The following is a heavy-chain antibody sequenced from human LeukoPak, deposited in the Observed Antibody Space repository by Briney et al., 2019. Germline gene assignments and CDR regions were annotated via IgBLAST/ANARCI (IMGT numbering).Heavy chain of an antibody. Sequence: GGSLRLSCAASGFSFRDYWMNWVRQAPGKGLEWVSSISSSSSYIYYADSVKGRFTISRDNAKNSLYLQMNSLRAEDTAVYYCARGGFDYWGQGTLVTVSS. J-gene: IGHJ4*02. CDR1: GFSFRDYW. CDR3: ARGGFDY. V-gene: IGHV3-21*01. CDR2: ISSSSSYI.